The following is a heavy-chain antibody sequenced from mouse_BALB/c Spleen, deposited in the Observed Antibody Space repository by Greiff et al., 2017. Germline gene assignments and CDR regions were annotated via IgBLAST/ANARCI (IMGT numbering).Heavy chain of an antibody. CDR1: GYTFTDYY. D-gene: IGHD2-3*01. CDR3: ATGLLQRYYYAMDY. J-gene: IGHJ4*01. Sequence: QVQLQQSGPELVKPGASVKISCKASGYTFTDYYINWVKQKPGQGLEWIGWIYPGSGNTKYNEKFKGKATLTVDTSSSTAFMQLSSLTSEDTAVYFCATGLLQRYYYAMDYWGQGTSVTVSS. V-gene: IGHV1-84*02. CDR2: IYPGSGNT.